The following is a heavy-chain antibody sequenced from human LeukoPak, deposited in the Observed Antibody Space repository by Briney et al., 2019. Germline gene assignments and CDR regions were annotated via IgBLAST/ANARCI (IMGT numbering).Heavy chain of an antibody. J-gene: IGHJ4*02. D-gene: IGHD1/OR15-1a*01. CDR1: GYTFREFG. V-gene: IGHV1-18*01. CDR2: ISAYNGNT. Sequence: ASVNVSCKASGYTFREFGISWVRQAPGQGLEWMGWISAYNGNTNYAQKLQGRVTMTTDTSTSTAYMELRSLRSDDTAVYYCARVGQYNWNIQTFDYWGQGTLVTVSS. CDR3: ARVGQYNWNIQTFDY.